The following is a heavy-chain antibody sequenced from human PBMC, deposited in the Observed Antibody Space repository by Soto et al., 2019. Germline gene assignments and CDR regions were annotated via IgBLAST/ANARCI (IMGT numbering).Heavy chain of an antibody. D-gene: IGHD2-8*01. Sequence: VASVKVSCKASGYTFTSYGISWVRQAPRQGLEWMGWISAYNGNTNYAQKLQGRVTMTTDTSTSTAYMELRSLRSDDTAVYYCAYLGYCTNGVCYNCMDVWGQGTTFTVSS. V-gene: IGHV1-18*04. CDR1: GYTFTSYG. J-gene: IGHJ6*02. CDR3: AYLGYCTNGVCYNCMDV. CDR2: ISAYNGNT.